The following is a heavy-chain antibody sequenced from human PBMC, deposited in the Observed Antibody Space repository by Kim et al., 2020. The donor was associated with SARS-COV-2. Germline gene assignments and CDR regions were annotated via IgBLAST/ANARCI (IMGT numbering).Heavy chain of an antibody. D-gene: IGHD3-16*01. Sequence: SETLSLTCTVSGGSIISYCYYWGRHRPRPGLEWDWIGSMYYTSSNYYYPSLKSRVALYVDTKKNQLPLKPISASAAATAYYYCARTRLGDVFPCCYDPWG. CDR2: MYYTSSN. J-gene: IGHJ5*02. CDR3: ARTRLGDVFPCCYDP. V-gene: IGHV4-39*01. CDR1: GGSIISYCYY.